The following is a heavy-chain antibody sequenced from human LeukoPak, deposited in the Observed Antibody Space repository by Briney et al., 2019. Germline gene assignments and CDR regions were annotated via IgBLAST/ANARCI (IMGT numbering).Heavy chain of an antibody. Sequence: GGSLRLSCAASGFTFSSYNMDWVRQAPGKGLEWVSFIDSSSRYIYQADSVKGRFTISRDNAKNSLYLQLNSLRAEDTAVYHCARDSSGSLDNWGQGTLVTVSS. CDR1: GFTFSSYN. D-gene: IGHD6-19*01. J-gene: IGHJ4*02. CDR2: IDSSSRYI. CDR3: ARDSSGSLDN. V-gene: IGHV3-21*01.